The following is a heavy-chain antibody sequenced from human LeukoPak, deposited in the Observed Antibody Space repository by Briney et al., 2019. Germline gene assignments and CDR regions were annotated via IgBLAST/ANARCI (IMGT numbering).Heavy chain of an antibody. CDR3: ARDGTSTDDY. J-gene: IGHJ4*02. V-gene: IGHV1-18*04. D-gene: IGHD2-2*01. CDR1: GYTFTGYY. Sequence: ASVKVSCKASGYTFTGYYMHWVRQAPGQGLEWMGWISGNNDNPNYGQKFQGRFTVTTDSSASTAYMELRNLRFDDTAVYYCARDGTSTDDYWGQGTLVTVSS. CDR2: ISGNNDNP.